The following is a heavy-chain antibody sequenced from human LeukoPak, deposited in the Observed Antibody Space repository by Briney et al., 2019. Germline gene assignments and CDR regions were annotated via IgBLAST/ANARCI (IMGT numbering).Heavy chain of an antibody. V-gene: IGHV3-48*02. D-gene: IGHD1-26*01. CDR2: ISSSNTI. CDR1: GFTFSTYS. CDR3: ARDMVSYSGSYSLDY. J-gene: IGHJ4*02. Sequence: GGSLRLSCAASGFTFSTYSMNWVRQAPGKGLEWVSYISSSNTIYYADSVKGRFSISRDNAKNSLYLQMNSLRDEDTAVYYCARDMVSYSGSYSLDYWGQGIPGHRLL.